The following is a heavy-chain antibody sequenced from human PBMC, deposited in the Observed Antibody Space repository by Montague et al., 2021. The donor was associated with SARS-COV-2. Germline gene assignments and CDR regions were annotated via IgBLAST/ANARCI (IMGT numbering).Heavy chain of an antibody. J-gene: IGHJ5*02. V-gene: IGHV4-59*01. CDR3: ARGGDRNGFDP. D-gene: IGHD2-21*01. CDR2: IYYNWST. CDR1: GGSISSYY. Sequence: SETLSLTCTVSGGSISSYYWCWIRQPPRKGLELIGYIYYNWSTNYNPSLNSRVTISVDTSKNQFSLKLSSVTAADTAVYYCARGGDRNGFDPWGQGTLVTVSS.